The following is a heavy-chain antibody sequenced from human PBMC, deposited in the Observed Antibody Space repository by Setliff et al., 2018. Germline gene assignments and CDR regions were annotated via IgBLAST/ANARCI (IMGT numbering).Heavy chain of an antibody. CDR1: GGSFSDYH. CDR3: ARGGGYNSGSYQGGFYYMDV. D-gene: IGHD6-19*01. J-gene: IGHJ6*03. Sequence: KASETLSLTCAVYGGSFSDYHWSWIRQTPGKGLEWIGKINHSGSSTYNPSLKSRVTISLYTSKSQFSLTLSPVTAADTAVYYCARGGGYNSGSYQGGFYYMDVWGKGTTVT. V-gene: IGHV4-34*01. CDR2: INHSGSS.